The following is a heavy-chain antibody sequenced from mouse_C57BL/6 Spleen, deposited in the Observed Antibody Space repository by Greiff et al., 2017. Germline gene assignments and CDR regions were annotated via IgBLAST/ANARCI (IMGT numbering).Heavy chain of an antibody. CDR2: VYPGSGSI. D-gene: IGHD2-4*01. CDR3: ARHGESFYYDYDPWFAY. CDR1: GYTFTEYT. V-gene: IGHV1-62-2*01. J-gene: IGHJ3*01. Sequence: QVHVKQSGAELVKPGASVKLSCKASGYTFTEYTIHWVKQRSGQGLEWIGWVYPGSGSIKYNEKFKDKATLTADKSSSTVYMELSRLTSEDSAVYFCARHGESFYYDYDPWFAYWGQGTLVTVSA.